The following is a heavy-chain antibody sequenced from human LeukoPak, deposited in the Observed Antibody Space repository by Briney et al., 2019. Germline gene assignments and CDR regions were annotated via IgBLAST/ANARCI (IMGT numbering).Heavy chain of an antibody. CDR2: IYHSGST. Sequence: SETLSLTCTVSGGSISSGGYYWSWIRQPPGKGLEWIGYIYHSGSTYYNLSLKSRVTISVDRSKNQFSLKLSSVTAADTAVYYCARVRQMGFDPWGQGTLVTVSS. D-gene: IGHD5-24*01. CDR1: GGSISSGGYY. V-gene: IGHV4-30-2*01. CDR3: ARVRQMGFDP. J-gene: IGHJ5*02.